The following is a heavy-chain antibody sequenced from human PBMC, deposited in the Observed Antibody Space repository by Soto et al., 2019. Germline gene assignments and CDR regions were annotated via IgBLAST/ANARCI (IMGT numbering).Heavy chain of an antibody. J-gene: IGHJ5*02. CDR2: IKQGGSEK. CDR3: VREERSRGGFDP. CDR1: GFTFSSYS. V-gene: IGHV3-7*01. Sequence: PGGSLRLSCAASGFTFSSYSMNWVRQAPGKGLEWVANIKQGGSEKYYVDSVRGRFTISRDDARNSLYLQMNILRAEDTAVYYCVREERSRGGFDPWGLGTLVTVSS. D-gene: IGHD1-1*01.